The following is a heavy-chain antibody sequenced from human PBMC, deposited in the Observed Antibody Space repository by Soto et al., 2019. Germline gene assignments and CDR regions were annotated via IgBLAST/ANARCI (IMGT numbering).Heavy chain of an antibody. CDR1: GFTFSSYS. Sequence: GGSLRLSCAASGFTFSSYSMNWVRQAPGKGLEWVSSISSSSSYIYYADSVKGRFTISRDNAKNSLYLQMNSLRAEDTAVYYCATYCGGDCSPSFMDVWGQGTTVTVSS. J-gene: IGHJ6*02. CDR3: ATYCGGDCSPSFMDV. V-gene: IGHV3-21*01. D-gene: IGHD2-21*02. CDR2: ISSSSSYI.